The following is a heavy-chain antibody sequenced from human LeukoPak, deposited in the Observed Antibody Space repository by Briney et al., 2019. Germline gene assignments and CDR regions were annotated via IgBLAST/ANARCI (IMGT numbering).Heavy chain of an antibody. CDR3: AREAYYYGSGSYYAY. Sequence: PSETLSLTCAVSGYSISSGYYWGLLRQPPGKVLEWIGSIYHSGSTYYNPSLKSRVTISVDTSKNQFSLKLSSVTAADTAVYYCAREAYYYGSGSYYAYWGQGTLVTVSS. CDR1: GYSISSGYY. V-gene: IGHV4-38-2*02. D-gene: IGHD3-10*01. J-gene: IGHJ4*02. CDR2: IYHSGST.